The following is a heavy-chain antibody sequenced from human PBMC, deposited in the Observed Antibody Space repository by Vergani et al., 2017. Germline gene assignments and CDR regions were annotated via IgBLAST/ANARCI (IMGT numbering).Heavy chain of an antibody. CDR2: INPSGGNT. V-gene: IGHV1-46*03. CDR1: GYTFSNYY. CDR3: ARGVYGILTGYRY. Sequence: QEQLVPSGAEVKKSGASVKVSCKTSGYTFSNYYMHWVRQAPGPGLEWMGIINPSGGNTTYAQKLQGRVTMTRDTSTSTVYMALSSLRSEDTSIYYCARGVYGILTGYRYLGQGTLVTVS. J-gene: IGHJ4*02. D-gene: IGHD3-9*01.